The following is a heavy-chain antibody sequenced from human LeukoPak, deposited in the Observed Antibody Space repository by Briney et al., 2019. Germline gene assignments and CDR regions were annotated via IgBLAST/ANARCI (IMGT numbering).Heavy chain of an antibody. Sequence: PGGSLRLSCAASGFTFSSYAMSWVRQAPGKGLEWVSAISGSGGSTYYADSVKGRFTISRDNSKNTLYLQMNSLRAEDTAVYYCANLIVVVPAAIRDDAFDIWGQGTMVTVSS. CDR2: ISGSGGST. V-gene: IGHV3-23*01. CDR1: GFTFSSYA. D-gene: IGHD2-2*01. J-gene: IGHJ3*02. CDR3: ANLIVVVPAAIRDDAFDI.